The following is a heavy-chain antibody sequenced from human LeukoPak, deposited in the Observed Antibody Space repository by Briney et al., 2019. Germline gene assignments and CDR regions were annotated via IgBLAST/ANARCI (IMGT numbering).Heavy chain of an antibody. D-gene: IGHD3-10*01. Sequence: SETLSLTCTVSGGSISSGGYYWSWIRQHPGKGLEWIGYIYYSGSTYYNPSLKSRVTISVDTSKNQFSLKLSSVTAADTAVYCCASQYGSGYSWFDPWGQGTLVTVSS. CDR2: IYYSGST. CDR3: ASQYGSGYSWFDP. CDR1: GGSISSGGYY. V-gene: IGHV4-31*03. J-gene: IGHJ5*02.